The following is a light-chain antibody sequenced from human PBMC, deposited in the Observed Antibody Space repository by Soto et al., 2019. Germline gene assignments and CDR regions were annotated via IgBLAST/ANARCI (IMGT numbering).Light chain of an antibody. Sequence: IGMTQSPTTLSVSPGERATLSCRASESTNNYLAWYQQKPGQAPRLLIYGASSRATGIPDRFSGSGSGTDFTLTISRLEPEDFAVYYCQQYVSSRWTFGQGTKVDIK. J-gene: IGKJ1*01. CDR2: GAS. CDR3: QQYVSSRWT. CDR1: ESTNNY. V-gene: IGKV3-20*01.